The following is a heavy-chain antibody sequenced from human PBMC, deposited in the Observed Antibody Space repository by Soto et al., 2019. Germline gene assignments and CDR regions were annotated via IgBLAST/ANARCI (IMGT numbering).Heavy chain of an antibody. CDR1: GYTFTSYG. V-gene: IGHV1-18*04. Sequence: ASVKVSCKASGYTFTSYGISWVRQAPGQGLEWMGWISAYNGNTNYAQKLQGRVTMTTDTSTSTAYMELRSLRSDDTAVYYCARVGSYYDSSGYYGDDWFDPWGQGTLVTVSS. CDR3: ARVGSYYDSSGYYGDDWFDP. D-gene: IGHD3-22*01. J-gene: IGHJ5*02. CDR2: ISAYNGNT.